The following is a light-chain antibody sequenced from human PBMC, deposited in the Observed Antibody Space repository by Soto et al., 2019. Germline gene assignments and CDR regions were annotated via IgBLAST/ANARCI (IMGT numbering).Light chain of an antibody. CDR2: KAS. CDR3: LQYLTYPLT. CDR1: RSIGSE. V-gene: IGKV1-5*03. Sequence: DIQMTQSPSTLSASIGDRVTITCRASRSIGSELAWYQQKPGKAPKLLIYKASSLESGVPSTFSGSGSGTEFSLTVSSLQPDDFATYYCLQYLTYPLTFGGGTKVDIK. J-gene: IGKJ4*01.